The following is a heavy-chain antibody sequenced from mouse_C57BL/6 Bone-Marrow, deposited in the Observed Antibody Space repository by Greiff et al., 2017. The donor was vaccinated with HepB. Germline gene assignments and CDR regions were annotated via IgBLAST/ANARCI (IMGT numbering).Heavy chain of an antibody. CDR3: ARKDYGNYFYAMDY. CDR1: GYTFTDYN. Sequence: VQLQQSGPELVKPGASVKIPCKASGYTFTDYNMDWVKQSHGKSLEWIGDINPNNGGTIYNQKFKGKATLTVDKSSSTAYMELRSLTSEDTAVYYCARKDYGNYFYAMDYWGQGTSVTVSS. CDR2: INPNNGGT. D-gene: IGHD2-1*01. J-gene: IGHJ4*01. V-gene: IGHV1-18*01.